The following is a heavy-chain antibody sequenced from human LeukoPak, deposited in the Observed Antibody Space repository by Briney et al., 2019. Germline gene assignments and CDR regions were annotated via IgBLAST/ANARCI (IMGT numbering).Heavy chain of an antibody. J-gene: IGHJ4*02. V-gene: IGHV3-30-3*01. CDR3: ARAHYDSSGYLSDY. CDR2: ISYDGSNK. Sequence: GGSLRLSCAASGFTFSNYAMHWVRQAPGQGLEWVAVISYDGSNKYYADSAKGRFTISRDNSKNTLYLQMNSLRAEDTAMYYCARAHYDSSGYLSDYWGQGTLVTVSS. CDR1: GFTFSNYA. D-gene: IGHD3-22*01.